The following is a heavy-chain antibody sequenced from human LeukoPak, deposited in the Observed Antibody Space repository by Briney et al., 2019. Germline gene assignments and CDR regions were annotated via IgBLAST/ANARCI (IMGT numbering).Heavy chain of an antibody. J-gene: IGHJ4*02. D-gene: IGHD6-19*01. CDR1: GFTFSSYG. Sequence: GRSLRLSCAASGFTFSSYGMHWVRQAPGKGLEWVAVIWYDGSNKYYADSVKGRFTISRDNSKNTLYLQMNSLRAEDTAVYYCARDVHSSGWEFDYWGQGTLVTVYS. V-gene: IGHV3-33*01. CDR2: IWYDGSNK. CDR3: ARDVHSSGWEFDY.